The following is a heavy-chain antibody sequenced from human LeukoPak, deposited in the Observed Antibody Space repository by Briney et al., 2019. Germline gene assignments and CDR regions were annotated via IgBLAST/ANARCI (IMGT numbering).Heavy chain of an antibody. J-gene: IGHJ4*02. V-gene: IGHV4-28*03. CDR1: GYSISSSNW. CDR3: ARGEYYYDSSGYYGQNHYYDY. D-gene: IGHD3-22*01. CDR2: IYYSGST. Sequence: PSETLSLTCAVSGYSISSSNWWGWIRQPPGKGLEWIGYIYYSGSTNYNPSLKSRVTISVDTSKNQFSLKLSSVTAADTAVYYCARGEYYYDSSGYYGQNHYYDYWGQGTLVTVSS.